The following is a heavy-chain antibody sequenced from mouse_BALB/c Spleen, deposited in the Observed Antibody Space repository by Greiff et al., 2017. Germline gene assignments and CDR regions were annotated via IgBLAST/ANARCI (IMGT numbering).Heavy chain of an antibody. CDR1: GFTFSSFG. CDR2: ISSGSSTI. Sequence: EVKLVESGGGLVQPGGSRKLSCAASGFTFSSFGMHWVRQAPEKGLEWVAYISSGSSTIYYADTVKGRFTISRDNPKNTLFLQMTSLRSEDTAMYYCAREGTRGGFAYWGQGTLVTVSA. V-gene: IGHV5-17*02. CDR3: AREGTRGGFAY. J-gene: IGHJ3*01. D-gene: IGHD3-1*01.